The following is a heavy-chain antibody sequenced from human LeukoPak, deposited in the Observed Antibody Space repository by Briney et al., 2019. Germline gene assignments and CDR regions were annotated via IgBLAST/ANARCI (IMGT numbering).Heavy chain of an antibody. J-gene: IGHJ4*02. D-gene: IGHD6-19*01. CDR1: GYSFTSYW. Sequence: GESLKISCKGSGYSFTSYWIAWVRQMPGEGLEWMGIIYPGDSDTRYSPSFQGQVTISADKSISTAYLQWSSLKASDTAMYYCARSITSTQWLVDYWGQGTLVTVSS. CDR2: IYPGDSDT. V-gene: IGHV5-51*01. CDR3: ARSITSTQWLVDY.